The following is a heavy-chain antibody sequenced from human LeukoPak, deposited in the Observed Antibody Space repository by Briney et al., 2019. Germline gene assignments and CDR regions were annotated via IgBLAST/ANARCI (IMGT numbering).Heavy chain of an antibody. V-gene: IGHV1-69*13. CDR3: ARELSYCSGGSCYFDY. CDR2: IIPIFGTA. D-gene: IGHD2-15*01. CDR1: GGTFSSYA. J-gene: IGHJ4*02. Sequence: SVKVSCKTSGGTFSSYAISWVRQAPGQGLEWMGGIIPIFGTANYAQKFQGRVTITADESTSTAYMELSSLRSEDTAVYYCARELSYCSGGSCYFDYWGQGTLVTVSS.